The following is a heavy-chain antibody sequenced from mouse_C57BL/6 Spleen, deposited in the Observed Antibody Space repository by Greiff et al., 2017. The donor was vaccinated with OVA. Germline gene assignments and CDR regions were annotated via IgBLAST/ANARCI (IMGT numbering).Heavy chain of an antibody. CDR1: GYTFTDYY. CDR3: ARYYDYDGLFAY. Sequence: EVQLQQSGPELVKPGASVKISCKASGYTFTDYYMNWVKQSHGKSLEWIGDINPNNGGTSYNQKFKGKATLTVDKSSSTAYMELRSLTSEDSAVYYCARYYDYDGLFAYWGQGTLVTVSA. V-gene: IGHV1-26*01. J-gene: IGHJ3*01. D-gene: IGHD2-4*01. CDR2: INPNNGGT.